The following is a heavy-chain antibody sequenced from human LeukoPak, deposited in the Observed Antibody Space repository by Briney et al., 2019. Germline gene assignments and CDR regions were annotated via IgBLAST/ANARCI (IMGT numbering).Heavy chain of an antibody. J-gene: IGHJ6*03. V-gene: IGHV3-7*01. Sequence: GGSLRLSCAASGFTFTGYWMSWVRQAPGKGLEWVANIKQDGSEKYYVDSVKGRFTISRDNAKNSLYLQMNSLRAEDTAVYYCARANERTNYDFWSGLPYYYYMDVWGKGTTVTVSS. D-gene: IGHD3-3*01. CDR3: ARANERTNYDFWSGLPYYYYMDV. CDR2: IKQDGSEK. CDR1: GFTFTGYW.